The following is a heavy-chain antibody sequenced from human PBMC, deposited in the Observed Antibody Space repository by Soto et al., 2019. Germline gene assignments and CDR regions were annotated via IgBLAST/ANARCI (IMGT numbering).Heavy chain of an antibody. J-gene: IGHJ5*02. CDR3: ARQYGSGTSPFDP. CDR1: GGSISSYY. Sequence: QVQLQESGPGLVKPSETLSLTCTVSGGSISSYYWSWIRQPPGKGLEWIGYIYYSGSTNYNPSRKSRVTISVDTSKNQFSLKLSSVTAADTAVYYCARQYGSGTSPFDPWGQGTLVTVSS. V-gene: IGHV4-59*01. D-gene: IGHD3-10*01. CDR2: IYYSGST.